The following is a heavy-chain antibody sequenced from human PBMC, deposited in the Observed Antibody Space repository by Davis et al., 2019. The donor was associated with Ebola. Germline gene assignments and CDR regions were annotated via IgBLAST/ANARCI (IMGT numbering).Heavy chain of an antibody. CDR1: DYTSISNG. V-gene: IGHV1-18*01. J-gene: IGHJ4*02. CDR2: ISVYDGNT. Sequence: ASVKVSCKASDYTSISNGISWVRQAPGQGLEWVGWISVYDGNTNYAQKLQDRLTLTIDTSTRIAYMELRSLRSDDTAVYYCARDYRGYDSWSGHDYWGQGTPVTVSS. D-gene: IGHD3-3*01. CDR3: ARDYRGYDSWSGHDY.